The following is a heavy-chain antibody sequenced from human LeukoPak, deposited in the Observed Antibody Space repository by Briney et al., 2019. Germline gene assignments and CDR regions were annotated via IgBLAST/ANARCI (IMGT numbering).Heavy chain of an antibody. J-gene: IGHJ4*02. V-gene: IGHV3-48*01. CDR3: ASSGYDFWSGYLHFDY. CDR2: ISSSSSTI. CDR1: GFTFSSYS. D-gene: IGHD3-3*01. Sequence: GGSLRLSCAASGFTFSSYSMNWVRQAPGKGLEWVSSISSSSSTIYYADSVKGRFTISRDNAKNSLYLQMNSLRAEDTAVYYCASSGYDFWSGYLHFDYWGQGTLVTVSS.